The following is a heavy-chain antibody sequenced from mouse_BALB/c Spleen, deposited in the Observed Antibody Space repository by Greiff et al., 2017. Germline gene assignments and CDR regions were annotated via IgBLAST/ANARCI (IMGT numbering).Heavy chain of an antibody. CDR3: ARNEAGTRRPPYDAMDY. CDR1: GFTFSSYG. J-gene: IGHJ4*01. V-gene: IGHV5-6*01. D-gene: IGHD3-3*01. Sequence: EVHLVESGGDLVKPGGSLKLSCAASGFTFSSYGMSWVRQTPDKRLEWVATISSGGSYTYYPDSVKGRFTISRDNAKTTLYLQMSSLKSEDTAMYYCARNEAGTRRPPYDAMDYWGQGTSVTVSS. CDR2: ISSGGSYT.